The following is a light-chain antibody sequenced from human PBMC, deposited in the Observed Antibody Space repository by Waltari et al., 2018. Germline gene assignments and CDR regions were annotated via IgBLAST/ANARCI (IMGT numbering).Light chain of an antibody. J-gene: IGKJ1*01. Sequence: DIVMTQSPDSLAVSLGERVTINCKSSQSVLYSSNSQNYLAWYQQKPGQPPKWLIYWASARDSGVPDRFSGSESGTDFTLTISSLQAEDVAVYYCQQYYDIPWTFGQGTKVEIK. CDR2: WAS. CDR3: QQYYDIPWT. CDR1: QSVLYSSNSQNY. V-gene: IGKV4-1*01.